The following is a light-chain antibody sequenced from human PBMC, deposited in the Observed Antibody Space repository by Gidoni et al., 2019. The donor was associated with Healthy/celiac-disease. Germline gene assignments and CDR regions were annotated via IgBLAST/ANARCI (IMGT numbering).Light chain of an antibody. J-gene: IGKJ3*01. V-gene: IGKV1-39*01. Sequence: DIQMTQSPSSLSASVGDRVTITCRASQSISSYLNWYQQKPGKAPKLLIYAASSWQSGVPSRFSGCGSGTDFTLTISSLQPEDFATYYCQQSYSTRFTFGPGTKVDIK. CDR1: QSISSY. CDR3: QQSYSTRFT. CDR2: AAS.